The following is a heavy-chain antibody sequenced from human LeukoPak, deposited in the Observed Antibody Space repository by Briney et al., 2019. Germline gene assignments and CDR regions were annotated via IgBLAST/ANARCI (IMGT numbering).Heavy chain of an antibody. CDR1: GFTFNNYD. CDR3: ARSFVAVAAPYYFDY. CDR2: ISYDGINE. V-gene: IGHV3-30-3*01. D-gene: IGHD6-19*01. Sequence: LAGGSLRLSCAASGFTFNNYDIHWVRQAPGKGLEWVAVISYDGINEYYADSVKGRFTISRDNSKNTLYLQMNILRAEDTAVYYCARSFVAVAAPYYFDYWGQGTLVTVSS. J-gene: IGHJ4*02.